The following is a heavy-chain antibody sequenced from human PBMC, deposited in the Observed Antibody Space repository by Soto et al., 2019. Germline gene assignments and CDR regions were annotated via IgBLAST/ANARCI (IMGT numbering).Heavy chain of an antibody. CDR2: ISAYNGNT. D-gene: IGHD2-15*01. CDR3: ARDPRGYCSGGSCRTWFDP. J-gene: IGHJ5*02. V-gene: IGHV1-18*01. Sequence: GASVKVSCKASGYPFTSYGISWVRQAPGQGLEWMGWISAYNGNTNYAQKLKGRVTMTTDTSTSTAYMELRSLRSDDTAVYYCARDPRGYCSGGSCRTWFDPWGQGTLVTVSS. CDR1: GYPFTSYG.